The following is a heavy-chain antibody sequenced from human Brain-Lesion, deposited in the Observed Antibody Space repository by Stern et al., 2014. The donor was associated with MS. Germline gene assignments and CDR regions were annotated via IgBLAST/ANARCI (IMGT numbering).Heavy chain of an antibody. Sequence: VPLVESGGGLVQPAGSLRLSCGGSGFTFSPYWMTWVRQAPGQGLEWVDSINKDGSEKYYVDSLKGRFTISRDNAKNSLYLQMTSLRADDTAVYYCARKTTAKNWGQGTLVTVSS. CDR2: INKDGSEK. J-gene: IGHJ4*02. D-gene: IGHD4-17*01. V-gene: IGHV3-7*01. CDR3: ARKTTAKN. CDR1: GFTFSPYW.